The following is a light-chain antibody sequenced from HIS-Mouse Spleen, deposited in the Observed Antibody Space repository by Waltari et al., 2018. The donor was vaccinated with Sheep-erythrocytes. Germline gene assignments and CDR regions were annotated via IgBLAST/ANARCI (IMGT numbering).Light chain of an antibody. Sequence: QSALTQPPPVSGSPGQSVTISCTGTSSDVGCYNYVSWYQQHPGKAPKLMIYDVSKRPSGVPDRFSGSKSGNTASLTISGLQAEDEADYYCCSYAGSYNHVFATGTKVTVL. V-gene: IGLV2-11*01. J-gene: IGLJ1*01. CDR3: CSYAGSYNHV. CDR2: DVS. CDR1: SSDVGCYNY.